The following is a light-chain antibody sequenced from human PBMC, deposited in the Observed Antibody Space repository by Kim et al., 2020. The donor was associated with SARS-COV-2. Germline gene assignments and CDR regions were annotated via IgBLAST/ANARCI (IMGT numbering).Light chain of an antibody. CDR3: QTWGTGIPVV. V-gene: IGLV4-69*01. Sequence: GKVTCPLSSGNSSYAVAWHQQQPEKGPRYLMKLNSDGSHRKGDGIPDRFSGSGSGAERYLTISSLQSEDEADYYCQTWGTGIPVVFGGGTQLTVL. CDR2: LNSDGSH. J-gene: IGLJ2*01. CDR1: SGNSSYA.